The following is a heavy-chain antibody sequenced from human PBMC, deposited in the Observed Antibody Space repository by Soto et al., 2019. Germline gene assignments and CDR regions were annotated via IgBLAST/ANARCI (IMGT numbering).Heavy chain of an antibody. J-gene: IGHJ4*02. V-gene: IGHV4-30-2*01. CDR2: IYHSGST. CDR1: GGSISSGGYS. D-gene: IGHD2-8*01. CDR3: ARVSQGRAVLMVYIDY. Sequence: SETLSLTCAVSGGSISSGGYSWSWIRQPPGKGLEWIGYIYHSGSTYYNPSLKSRVTISVDKSKNQFSLKLSSVTAADTAVYYCARVSQGRAVLMVYIDYWGQGTLVTVSS.